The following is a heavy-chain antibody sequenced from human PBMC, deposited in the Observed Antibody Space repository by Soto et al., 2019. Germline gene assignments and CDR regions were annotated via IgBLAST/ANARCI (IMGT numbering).Heavy chain of an antibody. V-gene: IGHV1-69*01. CDR3: AREIGYGDFSAALLD. Sequence: QVQLVQSGAEVKKPGSSVKVSCKASGDTVSKFLINWVRQAPGQGPEWMGGIIPMFGTTNYARKFRGRVTITADESTTTAYMELSSPQSDDTAVYYCAREIGYGDFSAALLDWGQGTLVTVSS. CDR1: GDTVSKFL. CDR2: IIPMFGTT. J-gene: IGHJ4*02. D-gene: IGHD4-17*01.